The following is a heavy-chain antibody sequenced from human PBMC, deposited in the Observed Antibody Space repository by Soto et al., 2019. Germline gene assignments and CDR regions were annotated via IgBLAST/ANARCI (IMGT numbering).Heavy chain of an antibody. J-gene: IGHJ6*02. V-gene: IGHV4-34*01. Sequence: QVQLQQWGAGLLKPSETLSLTCAVYGGSFSGYYWSWIRQPPGKGLEWIGEINHSGSTNYNPSLKSRVTISVDTSKNQFSLKLSSVTAADTAVYYCARGPRIAAAGTYYYGMDVWGQGTTVTVSS. CDR1: GGSFSGYY. CDR2: INHSGST. CDR3: ARGPRIAAAGTYYYGMDV. D-gene: IGHD6-13*01.